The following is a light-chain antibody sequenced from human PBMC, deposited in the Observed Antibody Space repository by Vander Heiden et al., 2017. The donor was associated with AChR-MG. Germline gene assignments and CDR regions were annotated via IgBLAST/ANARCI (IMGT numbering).Light chain of an antibody. CDR3: QQYNSYPWT. J-gene: IGKJ1*01. CDR1: QSISWW. V-gene: IGKV1-5*03. Sequence: DIQMTQSPSTLSASIGDRVTITCRASQSISWWLAWYQHKLGKAPKLLIYKASSLQSGVPSRFSGSGSGTEFTLTISSLQPDDFATYYCQQYNSYPWTFGLGTKVEIK. CDR2: KAS.